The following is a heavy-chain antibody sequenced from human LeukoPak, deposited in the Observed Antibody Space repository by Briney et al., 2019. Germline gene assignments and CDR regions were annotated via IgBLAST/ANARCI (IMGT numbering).Heavy chain of an antibody. Sequence: GGSLRLTCAASGFTFSKYWMRWVRQAPGKGLEWVANIKQDGSEEYYVDSVKGRFTISRDNAKNSLYLQMNSLRAEDTAVYYCARVGNGYVMDYWGQGTLVTVSS. CDR3: ARVGNGYVMDY. J-gene: IGHJ4*02. CDR2: IKQDGSEE. V-gene: IGHV3-7*01. CDR1: GFTFSKYW. D-gene: IGHD5-12*01.